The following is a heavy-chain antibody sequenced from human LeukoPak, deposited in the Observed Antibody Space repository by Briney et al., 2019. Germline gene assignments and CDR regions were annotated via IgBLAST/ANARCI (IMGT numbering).Heavy chain of an antibody. D-gene: IGHD2-2*01. V-gene: IGHV4-30-4*08. CDR1: GGSISSGDYY. Sequence: SETLSLTCTVSGGSISSGDYYWSWIRQPPGKGLEWIGYIYYSGSTYYNPSLKSRVTISVDTSKNQFSLKLSSVTAADTAVYYCATTDCSSTSCHYYYYYYTDVWGKGTTVTVSS. CDR3: ATTDCSSTSCHYYYYYYTDV. CDR2: IYYSGST. J-gene: IGHJ6*03.